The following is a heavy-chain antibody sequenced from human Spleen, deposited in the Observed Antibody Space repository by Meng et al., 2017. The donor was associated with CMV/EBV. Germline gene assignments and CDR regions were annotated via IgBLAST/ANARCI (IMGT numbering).Heavy chain of an antibody. V-gene: IGHV1-69*05. CDR2: ITPIFGTA. D-gene: IGHD4-11*01. CDR1: TFRSYA. Sequence: TFRSYAISWVRQAPGQGLEWMGGITPIFGTANYAQKFQGRVTITTGESTSTAYMELSSLRSEDTAVYYCAREWGTDSSNYGGWWFDPWGQGTLVTVSS. J-gene: IGHJ5*02. CDR3: AREWGTDSSNYGGWWFDP.